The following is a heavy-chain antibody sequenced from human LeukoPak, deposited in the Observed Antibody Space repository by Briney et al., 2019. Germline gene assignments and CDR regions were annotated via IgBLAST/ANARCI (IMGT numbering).Heavy chain of an antibody. V-gene: IGHV3-23*01. J-gene: IGHJ4*02. CDR3: AKDLGYSSNWCFDY. CDR1: GFTLSSYA. Sequence: GGSLRLSCAASGFTLSSYAMSWVRQAPGKGLEWVSAISGSGGSTYYADSVKGRFTISRDNSKNTLYLQMNSLRAEDTAVYYCAKDLGYSSNWCFDYWGQGTLVTVSS. D-gene: IGHD6-13*01. CDR2: ISGSGGST.